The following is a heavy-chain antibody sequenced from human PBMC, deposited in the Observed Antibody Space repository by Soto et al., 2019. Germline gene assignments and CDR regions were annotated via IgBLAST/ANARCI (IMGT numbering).Heavy chain of an antibody. D-gene: IGHD1-26*01. CDR1: GGSISSYY. CDR2: IYYSGST. Sequence: PSETLSLTCTVSGGSISSYYWSWIRQPPGKGLEWIGYIYYSGSTNYNPSLKSRVTISVDTSKNQFSLKLSSVTAADTAVYYCARTKNSVGAFDIWGQGTMVTVSS. CDR3: ARTKNSVGAFDI. V-gene: IGHV4-59*08. J-gene: IGHJ3*02.